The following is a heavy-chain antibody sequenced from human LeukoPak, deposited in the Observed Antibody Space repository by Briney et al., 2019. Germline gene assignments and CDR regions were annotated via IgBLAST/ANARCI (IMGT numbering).Heavy chain of an antibody. CDR1: GFTFSSYG. D-gene: IGHD3-10*01. V-gene: IGHV3-30*02. CDR2: IRYDGSNK. Sequence: RGSLRLSCAASGFTFSSYGMHWVRQAPGKGLEWVAFIRYDGSNKYYADSVKGRFTISRDNSKNTLYLQMNSLRAEDTAVYYCAKVGEPYGSGSYYGYWGQGTLVTVSS. J-gene: IGHJ4*02. CDR3: AKVGEPYGSGSYYGY.